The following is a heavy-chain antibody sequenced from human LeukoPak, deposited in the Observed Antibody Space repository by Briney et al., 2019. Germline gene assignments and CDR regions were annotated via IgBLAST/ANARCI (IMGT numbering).Heavy chain of an antibody. D-gene: IGHD3-22*01. CDR3: AGNRSNYYGEIPFHS. CDR2: IYGSGGT. J-gene: IGHJ3*02. V-gene: IGHV4-4*07. Sequence: SEPLSLPCTVSGGDISNYYWSCIRHSAGKGLEWIGQIYGSGGTNSNPSLKSPVTLSADKFKNHISLTQSSVTAADTGVYFSAGNRSNYYGEIPFHSWGQGTMVTVSS. CDR1: GGDISNYY.